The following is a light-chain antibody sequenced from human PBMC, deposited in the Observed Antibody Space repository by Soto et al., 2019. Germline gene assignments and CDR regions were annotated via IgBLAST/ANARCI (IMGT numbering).Light chain of an antibody. CDR1: QSISSW. CDR2: EAS. CDR3: QQYKSYSRT. V-gene: IGKV1-5*03. J-gene: IGKJ1*01. Sequence: DLQMTQSPSTLSASVGDRVTITCRARQSISSWLAWYQQNPGKAPKLLIYEASSLESGVPSRFSGRGSGPEFTLTISSLQPDDFATDYCQQYKSYSRTFGQGTKVEIK.